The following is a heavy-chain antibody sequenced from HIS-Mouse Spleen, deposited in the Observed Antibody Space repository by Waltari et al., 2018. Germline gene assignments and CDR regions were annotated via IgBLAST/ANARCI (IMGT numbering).Heavy chain of an antibody. D-gene: IGHD6-13*01. CDR1: GGSISSSSYY. CDR3: AREIPYSSSWYDWYFDL. CDR2: IYYRVST. Sequence: QLQLQESGPGLVKPSETLSLTCTVSGGSISSSSYYWGWIRQPPGKGLEWIGSIYYRVSTYYNPSLKGRVTISVDTSKNQFSLKLSSVTAADTAVYYCAREIPYSSSWYDWYFDLWGRGTLVTVSS. V-gene: IGHV4-39*07. J-gene: IGHJ2*01.